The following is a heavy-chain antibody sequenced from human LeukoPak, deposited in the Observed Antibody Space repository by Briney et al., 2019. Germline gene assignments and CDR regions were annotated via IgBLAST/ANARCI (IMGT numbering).Heavy chain of an antibody. J-gene: IGHJ4*02. CDR3: LVGEGGNYVDYFDC. D-gene: IGHD4-11*01. CDR2: IYPGDSDT. Sequence: GEPLKISCQGSGYTFTSSWIGWVRQMPGKGLEWMGIIYPGDSDTRYSPSFQGQVTISADKSISTAYLQWSSLKAFDTAMYGRLVGEGGNYVDYFDCWGQGTLVTVSS. V-gene: IGHV5-51*01. CDR1: GYTFTSSW.